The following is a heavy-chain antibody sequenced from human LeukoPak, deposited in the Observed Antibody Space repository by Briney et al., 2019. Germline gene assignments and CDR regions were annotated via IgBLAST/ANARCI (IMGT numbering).Heavy chain of an antibody. CDR1: GDSMSSSCYC. J-gene: IGHJ4*02. D-gene: IGHD3-10*01. V-gene: IGHV4-39*01. Sequence: SETLSLTCTVSGDSMSSSCYCWAWIRQPSGKGLEGIGTIYYTGSTYYNPSLKSRVTISVDTSKNQFSLKLGSVNAADTAVYYCARLTHYGSGSYYDSLIDYWGQGTLVTVSS. CDR3: ARLTHYGSGSYYDSLIDY. CDR2: IYYTGST.